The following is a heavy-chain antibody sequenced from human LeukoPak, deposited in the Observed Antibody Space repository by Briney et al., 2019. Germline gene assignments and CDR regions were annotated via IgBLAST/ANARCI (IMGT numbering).Heavy chain of an antibody. CDR2: FDPEDGET. D-gene: IGHD3-22*01. CDR3: VVAYDGAEGYFDL. Sequence: ASVKVSCKVSGYTLTELSMHWVRQAPGKGLEWMGGFDPEDGETIYAQKFQGRVTMTEDTSTDTAYMELTSLRPKDTAVYYCVVAYDGAEGYFDLWGRGTLVTVSS. CDR1: GYTLTELS. V-gene: IGHV1-24*01. J-gene: IGHJ2*01.